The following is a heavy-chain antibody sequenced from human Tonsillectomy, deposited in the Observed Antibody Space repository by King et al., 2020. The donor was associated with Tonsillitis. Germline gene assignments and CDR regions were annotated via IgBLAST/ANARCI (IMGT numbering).Heavy chain of an antibody. Sequence: VQLVESGGGLVQPGGSLRLSCAASGFTFSSYAMSWVRQAPGKGLEWVSAISGSGGSTYYADSVKGRFTISRDNSKNTLYLQMNSLRAEDMAVYYCAKGRHTVTSIYYSYGMDVWGQGTTVTVSS. CDR2: ISGSGGST. J-gene: IGHJ6*02. D-gene: IGHD4-17*01. CDR3: AKGRHTVTSIYYSYGMDV. V-gene: IGHV3-23*04. CDR1: GFTFSSYA.